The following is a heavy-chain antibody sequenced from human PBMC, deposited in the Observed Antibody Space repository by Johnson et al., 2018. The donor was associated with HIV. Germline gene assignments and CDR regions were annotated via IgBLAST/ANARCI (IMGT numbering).Heavy chain of an antibody. V-gene: IGHV3-66*01. D-gene: IGHD6-13*01. J-gene: IGHJ3*02. CDR1: GFTVGSNS. CDR2: IQSGENT. Sequence: VQLVESGGGWVQPGGSLRLSCEASGFTVGSNSMRWVRQAPGKGLEWVSVIQSGENTLYADSAKGGFTVSRDDSKNTLYLQMNSLRAEDTAVYYCARDRGSSWANDAFDIWGQGTMVTVSS. CDR3: ARDRGSSWANDAFDI.